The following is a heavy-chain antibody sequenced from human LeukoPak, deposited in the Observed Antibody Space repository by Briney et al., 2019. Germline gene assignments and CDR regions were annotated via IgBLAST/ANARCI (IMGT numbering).Heavy chain of an antibody. Sequence: QPGGSLRLSCATSGFTFSTYCMHWVRQAPGKGLVWVSRINSDGSSTTYADSVKGRFTISRDNAKNTLYLQMNSLRAEDTAVYYCARWGRYGAGDYWGQGTLVTVSS. CDR1: GFTFSTYC. CDR3: ARWGRYGAGDY. D-gene: IGHD3-16*01. V-gene: IGHV3-74*01. J-gene: IGHJ4*02. CDR2: INSDGSST.